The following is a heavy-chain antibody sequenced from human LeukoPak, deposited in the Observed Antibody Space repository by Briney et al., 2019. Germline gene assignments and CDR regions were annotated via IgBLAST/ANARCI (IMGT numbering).Heavy chain of an antibody. CDR2: ISAYNGNT. V-gene: IGHV1-18*01. CDR3: ARVPRTPTVGYSSSWYSPGGEYYFDY. J-gene: IGHJ4*02. CDR1: AYTFTSYG. Sequence: ASVKVTCKASAYTFTSYGISWVRQAPGQGLEWMGGISAYNGNTNYAQKLQGRVTMTTDTSTSTAYMQLRSLRSDDTAVYYCARVPRTPTVGYSSSWYSPGGEYYFDYWGQGTLVTVSS. D-gene: IGHD6-13*01.